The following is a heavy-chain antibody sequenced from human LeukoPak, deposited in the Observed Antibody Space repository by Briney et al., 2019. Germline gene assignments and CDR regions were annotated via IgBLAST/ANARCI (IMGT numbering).Heavy chain of an antibody. J-gene: IGHJ6*04. CDR3: AELGITMIGGV. Sequence: GGSLRLSCTASGFTFSSYEMNWVRQAPGKGLEWVSYISSSGSTIYYADSVKGRFTVSRDNAKNSLYLQMNSLRAEDTAVYYCAELGITMIGGVWGKGTTVTISS. D-gene: IGHD3-10*02. CDR2: ISSSGSTI. V-gene: IGHV3-48*03. CDR1: GFTFSSYE.